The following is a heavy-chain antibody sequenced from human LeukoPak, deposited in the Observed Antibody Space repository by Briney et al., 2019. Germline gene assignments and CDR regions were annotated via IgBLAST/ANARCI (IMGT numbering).Heavy chain of an antibody. V-gene: IGHV4-34*01. CDR2: INHSGST. D-gene: IGHD6-6*01. Sequence: SETLSLTCAVYGGSFSGYYWSWIRQPPGKGLEWIGEINHSGSTNYNPSLKSRVTISVDTSKNQFSLKLSPVTAADTAVYYCAKQLVRDWYFDLWGRGTLVTVSS. CDR1: GGSFSGYY. CDR3: AKQLVRDWYFDL. J-gene: IGHJ2*01.